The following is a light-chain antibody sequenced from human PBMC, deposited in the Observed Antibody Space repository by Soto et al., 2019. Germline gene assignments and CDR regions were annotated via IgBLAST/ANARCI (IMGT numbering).Light chain of an antibody. J-gene: IGKJ3*01. CDR2: DAS. Sequence: DIQMTQSPSTLSASVGDRVTITCRASQSISSWLAWYQQKPGKAPKLLIYDASSLESGVPSRFSGSGSGTEFTLTISSPQPDDFATYYCQQYNSYSGITFGPGTKVDIK. CDR1: QSISSW. V-gene: IGKV1-5*01. CDR3: QQYNSYSGIT.